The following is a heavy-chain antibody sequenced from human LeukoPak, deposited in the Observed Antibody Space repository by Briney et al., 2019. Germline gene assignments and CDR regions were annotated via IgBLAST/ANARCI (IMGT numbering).Heavy chain of an antibody. CDR1: GFNVSSNY. CDR2: IYSGGGM. J-gene: IGHJ6*02. CDR3: ARGKPSATVAAFNGLDV. Sequence: PGGSLRLSCAASGFNVSSNYMSWVRQAPGKGLEWVSVIYSGGGMYYADSVKGRFTISRDNSQNTLHLQMNSLRAEDTAVYYCARGKPSATVAAFNGLDVWGQGTTVTVSS. V-gene: IGHV3-53*01. D-gene: IGHD2-15*01.